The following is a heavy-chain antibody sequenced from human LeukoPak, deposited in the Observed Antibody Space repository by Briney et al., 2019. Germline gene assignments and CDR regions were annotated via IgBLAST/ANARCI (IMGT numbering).Heavy chain of an antibody. CDR3: ARGGYSYGINWFDP. Sequence: SETLSLTCAVYGGSFSGYYWSWIRQPPGKGLEWIGEINHSGSTNYNPSLKSRVTISVDRSKNQFSLKLSSVTAADTAVYYCARGGYSYGINWFDPWGQGTLVTVSS. D-gene: IGHD5-18*01. CDR1: GGSFSGYY. J-gene: IGHJ5*02. CDR2: INHSGST. V-gene: IGHV4-34*01.